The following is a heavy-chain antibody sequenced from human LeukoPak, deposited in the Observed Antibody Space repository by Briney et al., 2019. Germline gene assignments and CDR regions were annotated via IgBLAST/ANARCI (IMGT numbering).Heavy chain of an antibody. CDR3: ARGRIAARGMVYYYYYYMDV. CDR2: INHSGST. Sequence: SETLSLTCAVYGGSFSGYYWSWIRQPPGKGLEWIGEINHSGSTNYNPSLKSRVTISVDTSKNQFSLKLSSVTAADTAVYYCARGRIAARGMVYYYYYYMDVWGKGTTVTVSS. CDR1: GGSFSGYY. J-gene: IGHJ6*03. V-gene: IGHV4-34*01. D-gene: IGHD6-6*01.